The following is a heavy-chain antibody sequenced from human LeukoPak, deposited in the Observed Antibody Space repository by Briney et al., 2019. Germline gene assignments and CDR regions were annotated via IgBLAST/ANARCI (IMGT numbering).Heavy chain of an antibody. J-gene: IGHJ4*02. CDR3: AKDMDDILTGPSFDY. CDR1: GFTFDDYA. V-gene: IGHV3-9*03. Sequence: GGSLRLSCAASGFTFDDYAMHWVRQAPGKGLEWVSGISWSSGSIGYADSVKGRFTISRDNAKNSLYLQMDSLRAEDMALYYCAKDMDDILTGPSFDYWGQGTLVTVSS. CDR2: ISWSSGSI. D-gene: IGHD3-9*01.